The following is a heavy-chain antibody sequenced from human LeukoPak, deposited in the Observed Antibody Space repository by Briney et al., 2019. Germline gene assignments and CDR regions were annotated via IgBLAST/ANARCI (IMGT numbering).Heavy chain of an antibody. CDR1: GFTFDDYT. V-gene: IGHV3-9*01. J-gene: IGHJ4*02. D-gene: IGHD1-14*01. CDR2: ISWNSGSI. Sequence: GGSLRPSCAASGFTFDDYTMHWVRQAPGKGLEWVSGISWNSGSIGYADSVKGRFTISRDNAKNSLYLQMNSLRGDDTALYYCAKDRRNDFDYWGQGTLVTVSS. CDR3: AKDRRNDFDY.